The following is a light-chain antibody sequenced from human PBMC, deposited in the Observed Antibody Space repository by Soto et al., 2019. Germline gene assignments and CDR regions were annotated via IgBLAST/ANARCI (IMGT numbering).Light chain of an antibody. CDR3: QQSYTLSPLT. CDR2: AAS. J-gene: IGKJ4*01. V-gene: IGKV1-39*01. CDR1: QSISNY. Sequence: DIQMTQSPSSLSASVGDRVIITCRTSQSISNYLNWYQHKPGKAPKVLISAASNLQSGVPSRFSGSGAGTVFTLTISSLQPEDFATYFCQQSYTLSPLTFGGGTKVDSK.